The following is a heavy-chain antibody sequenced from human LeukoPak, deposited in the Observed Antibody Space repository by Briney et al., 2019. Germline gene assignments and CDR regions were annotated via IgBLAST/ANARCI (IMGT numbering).Heavy chain of an antibody. CDR3: ARFRLQAAMVEYYFDY. CDR2: IYPGDSDT. V-gene: IGHV5-51*01. D-gene: IGHD5-18*01. J-gene: IGHJ4*02. CDR1: GYSFTSYW. Sequence: GESLKISCKGSGYSFTSYWIGWVRQMPGKGLEWMGIIYPGDSDTRYSPSLQGQVTISADKSISTAYLQWSSLKASDTAMYYCARFRLQAAMVEYYFDYWGQGTLVTVSS.